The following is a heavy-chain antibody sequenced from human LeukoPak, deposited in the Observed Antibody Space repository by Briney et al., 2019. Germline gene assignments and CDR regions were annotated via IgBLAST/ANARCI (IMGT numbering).Heavy chain of an antibody. CDR2: INSDGSST. D-gene: IGHD5-18*01. V-gene: IGHV3-74*01. Sequence: PGGSLRLSCAASGFTFSSYWLHWVRQAPGKGLVWVSRINSDGSSTSYADSVKGRFTISRDNAKNTLYLQMNSLRAEDTAAYYCARDRGQQYTAMVTGYWFDPWGQGTLVTVSS. J-gene: IGHJ5*02. CDR3: ARDRGQQYTAMVTGYWFDP. CDR1: GFTFSSYW.